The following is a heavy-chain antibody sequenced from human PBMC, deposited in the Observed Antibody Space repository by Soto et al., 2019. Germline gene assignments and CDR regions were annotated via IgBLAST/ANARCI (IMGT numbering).Heavy chain of an antibody. J-gene: IGHJ4*02. Sequence: QVQLVQSGAEVKKPGSSVKVSCKASGGTFSSYTISWVRQAPGQGLEWMGRIIPILGIANYAQKFQGRVTITADKSTSTAYMELSSLGSEDTAVYYCARARLAAAGTSLFDYWGQGTLVTVSS. D-gene: IGHD6-13*01. CDR1: GGTFSSYT. CDR2: IIPILGIA. V-gene: IGHV1-69*02. CDR3: ARARLAAAGTSLFDY.